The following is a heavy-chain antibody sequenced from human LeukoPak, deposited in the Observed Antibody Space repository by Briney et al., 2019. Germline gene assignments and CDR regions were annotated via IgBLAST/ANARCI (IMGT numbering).Heavy chain of an antibody. CDR2: IWYDGSNK. CDR3: AKVGDRVAFDI. J-gene: IGHJ3*02. V-gene: IGHV3-33*06. CDR1: GFTFSSYG. D-gene: IGHD5-12*01. Sequence: GGSLRLSCAASGFTFSSYGMHWVRQALGKGLEWVAVIWYDGSNKYYADSVKGRFTISRDNSKNTLYLQMNSLRAEDTAVYYCAKVGDRVAFDIWGQGTMVTVSS.